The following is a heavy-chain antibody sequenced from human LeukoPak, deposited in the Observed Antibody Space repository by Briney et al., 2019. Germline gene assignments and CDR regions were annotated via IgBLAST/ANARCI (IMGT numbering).Heavy chain of an antibody. D-gene: IGHD3-10*01. CDR3: ARGPYGSGSQTFDY. J-gene: IGHJ4*02. Sequence: SETLSLTCSVSGGSISNSNYYWGWLRQPPGKGLEWVGNFYYTGNTYYNPSLESRVTVSVDMSKNQFSLKLTSVTAADTAVYYCARGPYGSGSQTFDYWGQGTLVTVSS. CDR1: GGSISNSNYY. CDR2: FYYTGNT. V-gene: IGHV4-39*07.